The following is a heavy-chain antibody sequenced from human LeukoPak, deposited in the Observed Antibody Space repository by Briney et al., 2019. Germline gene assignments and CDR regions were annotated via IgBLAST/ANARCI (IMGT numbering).Heavy chain of an antibody. CDR3: ASVSIGAAGTTGIDY. D-gene: IGHD6-13*01. V-gene: IGHV4-4*07. J-gene: IGHJ4*02. Sequence: SETLSLTCTVSGGSISSYYWSWIRQPAGKGLEWIGRIYTSGSTNYNPSLKSRVTMSVDTSKNQFSLKLSSVAAADTAVYYCASVSIGAAGTTGIDYWGQGTLVTVSS. CDR2: IYTSGST. CDR1: GGSISSYY.